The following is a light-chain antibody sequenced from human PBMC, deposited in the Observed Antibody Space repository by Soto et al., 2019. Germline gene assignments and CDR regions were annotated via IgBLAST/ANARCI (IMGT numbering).Light chain of an antibody. Sequence: DIQMTQSPSSLSASVGDRVTITCRASQAIGSDLGWYQQKPGKAPERLTYAASSLQSGVPSRFSGSGSGTEFTLTIRGLQPDDFATYYCLQHNAYPRTSGQGTKVDIK. V-gene: IGKV1-17*01. CDR2: AAS. CDR3: LQHNAYPRT. CDR1: QAIGSD. J-gene: IGKJ1*01.